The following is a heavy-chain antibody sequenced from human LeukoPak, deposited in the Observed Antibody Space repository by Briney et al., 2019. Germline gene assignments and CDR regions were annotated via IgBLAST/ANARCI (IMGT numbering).Heavy chain of an antibody. J-gene: IGHJ4*02. CDR1: AYSIRGDDY. CDR3: ARVQPESIAVARLGTDY. CDR2: ICHSGSA. D-gene: IGHD6-19*01. V-gene: IGHV4-38-2*01. Sequence: KPSETLSLTCAVSAYSIRGDDYWGWVRQPPGKELEWIGSICHSGSAYYNPSLKSRVTISVDTSKNQFSLKLSSLTAADTAVYYCARVQPESIAVARLGTDYWGQGTLVTVSS.